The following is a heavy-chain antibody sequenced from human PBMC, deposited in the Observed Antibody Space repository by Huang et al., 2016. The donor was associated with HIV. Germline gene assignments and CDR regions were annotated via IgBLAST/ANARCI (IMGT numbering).Heavy chain of an antibody. J-gene: IGHJ6*02. CDR3: ARQWTILEWLLGLDV. Sequence: QMQLQQRGAGLLKPSETLSLTCGVSGGSFTGNYLTWIRQAPGTGLEWIGEVNDSGATNYNPSLNGRVTISLDKSNRELSLNLRSVTAADTAVYYCARQWTILEWLLGLDVWGQGTTVIVSS. CDR1: GGSFTGNY. CDR2: VNDSGAT. D-gene: IGHD3-3*01. V-gene: IGHV4-34*02.